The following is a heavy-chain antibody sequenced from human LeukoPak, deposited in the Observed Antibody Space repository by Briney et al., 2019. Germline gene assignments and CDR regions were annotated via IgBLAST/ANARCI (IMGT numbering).Heavy chain of an antibody. CDR2: INHSGST. J-gene: IGHJ5*02. V-gene: IGHV4-34*01. CDR1: GGSFSGYY. Sequence: SETLSLTCAVYGGSFSGYYWSWIRQPPGKGLEWIGEINHSGSTNYNPSPKSRVTISVDTSKNQFSLKLSSVTAADTAVYYCARGSVSRYSSSWYRWFDPWGQGTLVTVSS. CDR3: ARGSVSRYSSSWYRWFDP. D-gene: IGHD6-13*01.